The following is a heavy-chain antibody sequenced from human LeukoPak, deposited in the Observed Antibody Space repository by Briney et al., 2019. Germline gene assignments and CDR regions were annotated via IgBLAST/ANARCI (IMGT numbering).Heavy chain of an antibody. V-gene: IGHV3-23*01. Sequence: GGSLRLSCAASGFTFSNNAMSWVRQAPGKGLEWVSSISDSGGRTYYADSVKGRFTISRDNSKNTLYLQMNSLKTEDTAVYYCTTLGYCSSTSCYAPPYYYYMDVWGKGTTVTVSS. J-gene: IGHJ6*03. CDR2: ISDSGGRT. CDR1: GFTFSNNA. CDR3: TTLGYCSSTSCYAPPYYYYMDV. D-gene: IGHD2-2*01.